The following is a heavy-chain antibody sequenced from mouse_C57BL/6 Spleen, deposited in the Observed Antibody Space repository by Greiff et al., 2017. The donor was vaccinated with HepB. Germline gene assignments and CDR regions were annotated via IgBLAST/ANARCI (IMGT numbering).Heavy chain of an antibody. D-gene: IGHD1-1*01. CDR3: TAYYDGSTPWFAY. Sequence: VQLQQSGAELVRPGASVKLSCTASGFNIKDYYMHWVKQRPEQGLEWIGRIDPEDGDTEYAPKFQGKATMTADTSSNTAYLQLSSLTSEDTAVDYCTAYYDGSTPWFAYWGQGTLVTVSA. V-gene: IGHV14-1*01. CDR2: IDPEDGDT. CDR1: GFNIKDYY. J-gene: IGHJ3*01.